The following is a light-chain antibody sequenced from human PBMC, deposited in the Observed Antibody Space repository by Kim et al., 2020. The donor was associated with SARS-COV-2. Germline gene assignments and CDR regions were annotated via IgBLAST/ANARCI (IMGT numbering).Light chain of an antibody. CDR3: QKYNSAPWT. CDR1: KGISNS. Sequence: ASVGDRVPITGRASKGISNSLAWYRQKPGKVPMLLIYGASTLRSGVPSRFRGSGSGTDFTLTISSLQPEDAATYYCQKYNSAPWTFGQGTKVDIK. J-gene: IGKJ1*01. CDR2: GAS. V-gene: IGKV1-27*01.